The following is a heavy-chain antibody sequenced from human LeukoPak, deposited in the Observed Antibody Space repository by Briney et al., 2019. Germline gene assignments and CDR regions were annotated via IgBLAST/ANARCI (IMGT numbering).Heavy chain of an antibody. D-gene: IGHD3-16*01. CDR1: GFTLSTYW. V-gene: IGHV3-7*01. CDR2: INPDGSGK. J-gene: IGHJ4*02. Sequence: GGALRLSCEAPGFTLSTYWMNWGREVPGKGRDWVANINPDGSGKRYVDSVKGRFTIARDNADNSLSLQMNSLRAEDTAVYYCASWGAGGNSWGQGTLVTVSS. CDR3: ASWGAGGNS.